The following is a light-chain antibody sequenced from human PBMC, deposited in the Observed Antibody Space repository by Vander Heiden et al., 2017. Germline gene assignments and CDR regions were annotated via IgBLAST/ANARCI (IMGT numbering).Light chain of an antibody. V-gene: IGKV3-20*01. Sequence: EIVLTQSPCALSLSPGERATLSCRASQTVSENSLAWYQQKPGQAPRLLIFGASSRPTGLPDRFRGSGSGTDFTLTISRLEPEDFAVYYCQQYATSPFTFGPGTKVDI. CDR3: QQYATSPFT. CDR2: GAS. J-gene: IGKJ3*01. CDR1: QTVSENS.